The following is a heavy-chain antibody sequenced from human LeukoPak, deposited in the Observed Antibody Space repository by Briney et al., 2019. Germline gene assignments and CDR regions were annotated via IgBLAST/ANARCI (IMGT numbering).Heavy chain of an antibody. Sequence: GGSLTLSCATSGFTFSYYGMHWLRQAPGKGLEWVAVIWSDGTNRYYGDPVKGRFTISRDNFQRTVYLQMNSLRAEDTAVYYCAKDAQRGFDYSNSLDNWGQGTLVTVSS. CDR2: IWSDGTNR. J-gene: IGHJ4*02. D-gene: IGHD4-11*01. CDR3: AKDAQRGFDYSNSLDN. CDR1: GFTFSYYG. V-gene: IGHV3-33*06.